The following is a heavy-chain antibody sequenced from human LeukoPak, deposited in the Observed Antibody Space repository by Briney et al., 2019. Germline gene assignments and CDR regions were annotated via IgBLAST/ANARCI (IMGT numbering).Heavy chain of an antibody. CDR3: ARGQGIVATTWFDP. CDR2: VNPNSGNT. V-gene: IGHV1-8*01. Sequence: ASVKVSCKASGYTFTSYDINWVRQATGQGLEWMGWVNPNSGNTGYAQKFQGRVTMTRNTSISTAYMELSSLRSEDTAVYYCARGQGIVATTWFDPWGQGTLVTVSS. J-gene: IGHJ5*02. CDR1: GYTFTSYD. D-gene: IGHD5-12*01.